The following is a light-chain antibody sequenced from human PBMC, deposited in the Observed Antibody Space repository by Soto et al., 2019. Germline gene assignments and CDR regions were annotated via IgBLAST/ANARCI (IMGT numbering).Light chain of an antibody. CDR1: QSVSSSY. Sequence: EIMLTQSPGALSLSPGERATLSCRASQSVSSSYLAWYQQKPGQAPRLLIYGASSMATGIPDRFSGSGSGTDFTLTISSMQPEDSATYYCQQHHSFPRTFGQGTKVDI. J-gene: IGKJ1*01. V-gene: IGKV3-20*01. CDR2: GAS. CDR3: QQHHSFPRT.